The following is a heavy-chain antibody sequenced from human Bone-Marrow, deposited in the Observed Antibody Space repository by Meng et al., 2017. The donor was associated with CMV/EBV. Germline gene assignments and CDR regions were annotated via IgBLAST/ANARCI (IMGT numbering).Heavy chain of an antibody. V-gene: IGHV1-18*01. D-gene: IGHD1-26*01. Sequence: ASVKVSCKASGYTFTSYGISWVRQAPGQGLEWMGWISAYNGNTNYAQKLQGRVTITADKSTSTAYMELSSLRSEDTAVYYCARVALYSGSLELGYYFDYWGQGTLVTVSS. J-gene: IGHJ4*02. CDR1: GYTFTSYG. CDR3: ARVALYSGSLELGYYFDY. CDR2: ISAYNGNT.